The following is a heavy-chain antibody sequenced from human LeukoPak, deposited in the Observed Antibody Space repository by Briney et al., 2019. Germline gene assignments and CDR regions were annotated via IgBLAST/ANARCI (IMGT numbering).Heavy chain of an antibody. D-gene: IGHD6-13*01. CDR2: IYYSGST. CDR3: ARLSGSSWWMGGGNWFDP. J-gene: IGHJ5*02. V-gene: IGHV4-59*01. CDR1: GGSISSYY. Sequence: PSETLSLTCTVSGGSISSYYWSWIGQPPGKGLEWIGYIYYSGSTNYDPSLKSRVTISVDTSKNQFSLKLSSVTAADTAVYYCARLSGSSWWMGGGNWFDPWGQGTLVTVSS.